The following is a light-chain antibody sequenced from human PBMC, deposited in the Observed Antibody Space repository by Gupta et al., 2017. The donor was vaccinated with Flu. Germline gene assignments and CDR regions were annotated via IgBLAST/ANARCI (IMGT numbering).Light chain of an antibody. Sequence: IVLTQSPGTLSLSPGEGATLSCRASQSVSSSYLAWYQQKPGQAPRLLIYGASSRATGIPDRFSGSGSGTDFTLTISRLEPEDFAVYYCQQDGSSPLAFGHGTKLDIK. CDR2: GAS. CDR1: QSVSSSY. J-gene: IGKJ3*01. CDR3: QQDGSSPLA. V-gene: IGKV3-20*01.